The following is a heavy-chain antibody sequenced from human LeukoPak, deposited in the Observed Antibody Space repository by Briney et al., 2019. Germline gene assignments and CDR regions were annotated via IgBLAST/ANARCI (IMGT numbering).Heavy chain of an antibody. J-gene: IGHJ5*02. D-gene: IGHD3-22*01. CDR3: ARDPTSYYYDSSGFAPWFDP. Sequence: GGSLRLSCAASGFTVSSNYMSWVRQAPGKGLEWVSVIYSGGSTYYADSVKGRFTISRDNSKNTLYLQMNSLRAEDTAVYYCARDPTSYYYDSSGFAPWFDPWGQGTLVTVSS. CDR1: GFTVSSNY. V-gene: IGHV3-53*01. CDR2: IYSGGST.